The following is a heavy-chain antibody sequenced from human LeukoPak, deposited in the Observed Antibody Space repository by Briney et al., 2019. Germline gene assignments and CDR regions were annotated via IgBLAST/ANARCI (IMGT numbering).Heavy chain of an antibody. Sequence: PGRSLRLSCAASGFTFSSYAMHWVRQAPGKGLEWVAVIWNDGSDKYYGDSVKGRFTVSRDNSKNTLYLQMDSLRAEDTAVYYCARGCGGTPGCYIIDNWGQGTLVTVSS. D-gene: IGHD2-21*01. V-gene: IGHV3-33*08. CDR2: IWNDGSDK. CDR3: ARGCGGTPGCYIIDN. CDR1: GFTFSSYA. J-gene: IGHJ4*02.